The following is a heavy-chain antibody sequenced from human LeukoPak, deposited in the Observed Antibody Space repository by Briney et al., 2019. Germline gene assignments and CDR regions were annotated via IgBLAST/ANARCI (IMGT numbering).Heavy chain of an antibody. Sequence: PGGSLRLSCAASGFTFDDYAMHWDRQAPGKGLEWVSLISGDGGSTYYADSVKGRFTISRDNSKNSLYLQMNSLRTEDTALYYCAKDGDYGDYGTNDYWGQGTLVTVSS. CDR2: ISGDGGST. J-gene: IGHJ4*02. CDR1: GFTFDDYA. CDR3: AKDGDYGDYGTNDY. V-gene: IGHV3-43*02. D-gene: IGHD4-17*01.